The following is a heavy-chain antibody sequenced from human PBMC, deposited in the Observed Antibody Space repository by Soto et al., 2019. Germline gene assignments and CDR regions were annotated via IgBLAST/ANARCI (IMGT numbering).Heavy chain of an antibody. CDR2: ITGSGAPA. Sequence: EVHLLESGGGLVQPGQSLKISCTASGFTFSNYALTWVRQPPGKGLEWVAAITGSGAPANYADSVKGRFAISRDNSKNTLYLQMNSLTAEDTAVYFCAKDPNGDYVGAFDFWGRGTMVTVSS. CDR3: AKDPNGDYVGAFDF. J-gene: IGHJ3*01. V-gene: IGHV3-23*01. CDR1: GFTFSNYA. D-gene: IGHD4-17*01.